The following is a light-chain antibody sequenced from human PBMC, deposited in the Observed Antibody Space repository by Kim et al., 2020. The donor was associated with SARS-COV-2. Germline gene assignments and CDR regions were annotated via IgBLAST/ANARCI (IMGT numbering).Light chain of an antibody. V-gene: IGLV3-1*01. Sequence: SYELTQPPSVSVSPGQTASITCSGHKLGDKYACWYQQRPGQSPELVIYQDKKRPSGIPGRFSGSNSRNTATLTISGTQAMDEGDYYCQVWDGSTVFFGGGTQLTVL. CDR1: KLGDKY. CDR3: QVWDGSTVF. CDR2: QDK. J-gene: IGLJ2*01.